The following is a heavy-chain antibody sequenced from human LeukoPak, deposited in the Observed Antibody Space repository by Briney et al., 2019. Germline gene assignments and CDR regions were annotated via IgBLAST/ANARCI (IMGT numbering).Heavy chain of an antibody. CDR2: ISSSGSTI. Sequence: PGGSLRLSCAASGFTFSDYYMSWIRQAPGKGLEWVSYISSSGSTIYYADSVKGRFTISRDNAKNSLYLQMNSLRAEDTAVYYSARALSDFWSGYYENYFDYWGQGTLVTVSS. CDR1: GFTFSDYY. CDR3: ARALSDFWSGYYENYFDY. V-gene: IGHV3-11*01. J-gene: IGHJ4*02. D-gene: IGHD3-3*01.